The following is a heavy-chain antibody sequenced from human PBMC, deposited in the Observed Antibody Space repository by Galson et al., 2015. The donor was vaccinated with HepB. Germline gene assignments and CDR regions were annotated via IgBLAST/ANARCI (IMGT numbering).Heavy chain of an antibody. D-gene: IGHD1-26*01. J-gene: IGHJ4*02. Sequence: FLRLSCAASGLTFSSYGMHWVRQAPGKGLEWVAVISYDGSNNYYAYSVKGRFTISRDNSKNTLYLQMNSLRAEDTAVYYCALGVGAYPRGWGQGTLVTVSS. CDR3: ALGVGAYPRG. V-gene: IGHV3-30*03. CDR1: GLTFSSYG. CDR2: ISYDGSNN.